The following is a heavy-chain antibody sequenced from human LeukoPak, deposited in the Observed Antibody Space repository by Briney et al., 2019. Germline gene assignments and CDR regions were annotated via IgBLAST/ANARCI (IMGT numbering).Heavy chain of an antibody. V-gene: IGHV3-7*01. CDR2: IKEDGSEK. Sequence: GGSLRLSCAASGFTFSSYSMNWVRQAPGKGLEWVANIKEDGSEKNYVDSVKGRFTISRDNAKNSLFLQMNSLRAEDTAVYYCARINSGRHLGDAFDIWGQGTTVTVSS. D-gene: IGHD1-26*01. CDR1: GFTFSSYS. J-gene: IGHJ3*02. CDR3: ARINSGRHLGDAFDI.